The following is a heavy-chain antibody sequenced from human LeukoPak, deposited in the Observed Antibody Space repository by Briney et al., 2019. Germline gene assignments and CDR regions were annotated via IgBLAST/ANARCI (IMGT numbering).Heavy chain of an antibody. CDR3: ARDGNSYGPDFDY. CDR1: GGSISTYH. D-gene: IGHD5-18*01. CDR2: ININEGP. J-gene: IGHJ4*02. Sequence: SETLSLTCIVSGGSISTYHWSWIRQPAGKGLEWIGHININEGPKYNPSLRSRVIMSVGMSRNQFSLKLSSVTAADTAVYYCARDGNSYGPDFDYWGQGTLVTVSS. V-gene: IGHV4-4*07.